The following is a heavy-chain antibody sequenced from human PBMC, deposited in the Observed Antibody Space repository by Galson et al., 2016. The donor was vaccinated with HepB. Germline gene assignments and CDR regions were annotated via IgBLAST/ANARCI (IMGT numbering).Heavy chain of an antibody. J-gene: IGHJ4*02. CDR1: AFTFENYA. Sequence: SLRLSCAASAFTFENYAMSWVRQAPGKGLEWVSSIKSGGTTYYADSVKGRFTISRDNSRSTVFLQMDSLRVEDTAIYYCAKSPPPMYFRFWSDFDYGGQGTLVTVPS. D-gene: IGHD3-3*01. V-gene: IGHV3-23*01. CDR2: IKSGGTT. CDR3: AKSPPPMYFRFWSDFDY.